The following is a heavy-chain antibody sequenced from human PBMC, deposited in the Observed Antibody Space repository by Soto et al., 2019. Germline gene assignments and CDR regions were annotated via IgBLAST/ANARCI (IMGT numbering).Heavy chain of an antibody. CDR1: GGSISSYY. Sequence: PSETLSLTCTVSGGSISSYYWSWIRQPPGKGLEWIGYIYYSGSTNYNPSLKSRVTISVDTSKNQFSLKLSSVTAADTAVYYCASWTSLIMQRFDAFNLWPQATIFTSSS. CDR3: ASWTSLIMQRFDAFNL. CDR2: IYYSGST. V-gene: IGHV4-59*01. D-gene: IGHD6-25*01. J-gene: IGHJ3*01.